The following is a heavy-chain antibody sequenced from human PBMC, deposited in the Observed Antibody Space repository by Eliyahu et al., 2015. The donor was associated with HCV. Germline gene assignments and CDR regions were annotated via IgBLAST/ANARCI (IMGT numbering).Heavy chain of an antibody. CDR2: KK. J-gene: IGHJ3*01. Sequence: KKYYADSVKGRFTISRDNSKNTLHLQMNSLRPEDTALYYCARDNGVITVRGVTSDVLDVWGQGTMVTVSS. V-gene: IGHV3-30*03. D-gene: IGHD3-10*01. CDR3: ARDNGVITVRGVTSDVLDV.